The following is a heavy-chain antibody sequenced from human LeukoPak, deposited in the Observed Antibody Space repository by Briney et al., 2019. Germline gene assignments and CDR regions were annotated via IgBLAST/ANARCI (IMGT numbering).Heavy chain of an antibody. V-gene: IGHV1-18*01. CDR1: GYTFTSYG. D-gene: IGHD3-3*01. J-gene: IGHJ6*02. Sequence: ASVKVSCKASGYTFTSYGISWVRQAPGQGLEWMGWISAYNGNTNYAQKLQGRVTMTTDTSTSTAYMELRSLRSDDTAVYYCARDPLRITIFERYYGMDVWGQGTTVTVSS. CDR3: ARDPLRITIFERYYGMDV. CDR2: ISAYNGNT.